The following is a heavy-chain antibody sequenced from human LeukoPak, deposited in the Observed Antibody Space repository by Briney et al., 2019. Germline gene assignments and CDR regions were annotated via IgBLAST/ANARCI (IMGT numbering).Heavy chain of an antibody. D-gene: IGHD6-6*01. CDR3: ARHVIAARPFDY. CDR2: IYYSGST. J-gene: IGHJ4*02. CDR1: GGSFSGYY. V-gene: IGHV4-39*01. Sequence: SETLSLTCAVYGGSFSGYYWGWIRQPPGKGLEWIGTIYYSGSTYYNPSLKSRVTISVDTSKNQFSLKLSSVTAADTALYYCARHVIAARPFDYWGQGTLVTVSS.